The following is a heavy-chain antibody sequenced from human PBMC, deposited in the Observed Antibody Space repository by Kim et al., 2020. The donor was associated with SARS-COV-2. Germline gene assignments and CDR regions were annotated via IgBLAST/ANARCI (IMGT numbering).Heavy chain of an antibody. D-gene: IGHD6-19*01. CDR2: K. J-gene: IGHJ5*02. CDR3: AGSSGWYSWFDP. Sequence: KYYADSVEGRFTISRDNSKNTLYLQMNSRRAEDTAVYYCAGSSGWYSWFDPWGQGTLVTVSS. V-gene: IGHV3-33*01.